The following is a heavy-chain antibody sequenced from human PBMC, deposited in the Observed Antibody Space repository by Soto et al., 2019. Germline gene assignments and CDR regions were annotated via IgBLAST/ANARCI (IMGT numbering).Heavy chain of an antibody. J-gene: IGHJ6*02. CDR3: ARHPRYCGGDCYSQTSYYYYVMEV. CDR2: IDPSDSYT. D-gene: IGHD2-21*02. CDR1: GYSFTSYW. Sequence: GESLKISCKGSGYSFTSYWISWVRQMPGKGLEWMGRIDPSDSYTNYSPSFQGHVTISADKSISTAYLQWSSLKASDTAMYYCARHPRYCGGDCYSQTSYYYYVMEVWGQGTRVTVTS. V-gene: IGHV5-10-1*01.